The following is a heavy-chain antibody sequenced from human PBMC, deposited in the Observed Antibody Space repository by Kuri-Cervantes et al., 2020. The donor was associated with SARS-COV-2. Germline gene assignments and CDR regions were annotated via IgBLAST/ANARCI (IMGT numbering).Heavy chain of an antibody. D-gene: IGHD6-19*01. CDR1: GFTFSDHY. Sequence: GESLKISCAASGFTFSDHYMDWVRQAPGKGLEWVGRTRNKANSYTTEYAASVKGRFTISRDDSKNSLYLQMNSLKTEDTAVYYCASAVAGLLDYWGQGTLVTVSS. CDR3: ASAVAGLLDY. V-gene: IGHV3-72*01. J-gene: IGHJ4*02. CDR2: TRNKANSYTT.